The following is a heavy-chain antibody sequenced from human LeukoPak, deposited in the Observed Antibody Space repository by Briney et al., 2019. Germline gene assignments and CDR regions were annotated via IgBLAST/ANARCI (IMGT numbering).Heavy chain of an antibody. CDR1: GGTFSSYA. J-gene: IGHJ5*02. Sequence: GASVKVSCKASGGTFSSYAISWVRQAPGQGLEWMGGIIPIFGTANYAQKSQGRVTITTDESTSTAYMELSSLRSEDTAVYYCATGTYYYGSGSPRPENWFDPWGQGTLVTVSS. V-gene: IGHV1-69*05. D-gene: IGHD3-10*01. CDR2: IIPIFGTA. CDR3: ATGTYYYGSGSPRPENWFDP.